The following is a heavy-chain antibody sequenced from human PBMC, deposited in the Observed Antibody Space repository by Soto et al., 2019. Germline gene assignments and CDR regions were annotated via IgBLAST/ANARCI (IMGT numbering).Heavy chain of an antibody. CDR3: AKGTYRDYVYWENAFDI. D-gene: IGHD4-17*01. V-gene: IGHV3-23*01. J-gene: IGHJ3*02. Sequence: PGGSLRLSCAASGFTFSSYATSWVRQAPGEGLEWVSAISGSGSRTYYADSVKGRFTFSRDNSKKTLYLQMNSLRAEDTAVYFCAKGTYRDYVYWENAFDILGQGTMVTGSS. CDR1: GFTFSSYA. CDR2: ISGSGSRT.